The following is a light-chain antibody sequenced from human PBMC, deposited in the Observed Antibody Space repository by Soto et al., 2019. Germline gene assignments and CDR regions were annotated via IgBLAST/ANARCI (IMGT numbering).Light chain of an antibody. CDR3: QQYNNWPFT. Sequence: EIVMTQSPATLSVSPGERATLSCRASQSVSSNLARYQQKPGQAPRRLIYGSSTRATGLPARFSGSGSGTELTLTISSLQSADFAVFYCQQYNNWPFTFGPGTKVDIK. CDR2: GSS. J-gene: IGKJ3*01. CDR1: QSVSSN. V-gene: IGKV3-15*01.